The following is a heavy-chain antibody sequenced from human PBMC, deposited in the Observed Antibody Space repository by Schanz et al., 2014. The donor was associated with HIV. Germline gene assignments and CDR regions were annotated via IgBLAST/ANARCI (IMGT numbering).Heavy chain of an antibody. J-gene: IGHJ6*02. D-gene: IGHD2-15*01. CDR1: GFSFTTYA. Sequence: VQLVESGEALVQPGGSLRISCAASGFSFTTYALHWVRQAPGKGLEWVAIISFDGSNKYYADSVKGRFTISRDNSKNTLYLQMNSLRAEDTAVYYCARGSGPYYYYYGMDVWGQGTTVTVSS. CDR3: ARGSGPYYYYYGMDV. CDR2: ISFDGSNK. V-gene: IGHV3-30-3*01.